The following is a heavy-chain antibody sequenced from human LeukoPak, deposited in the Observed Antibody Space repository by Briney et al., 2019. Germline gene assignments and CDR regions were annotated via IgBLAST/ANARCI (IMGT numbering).Heavy chain of an antibody. CDR2: ITPIFGTA. Sequence: GASVKVSCKASGGTFSSYAISWVRQAPGQGLEWMGGITPIFGTANYAQKFQGRVTITADKSTSTAYMDLSSLRSEDTAVYYCASGTTDIVVVPATLRNYYFDYWGQGTLVTVSS. CDR1: GGTFSSYA. D-gene: IGHD2-2*01. V-gene: IGHV1-69*06. J-gene: IGHJ4*02. CDR3: ASGTTDIVVVPATLRNYYFDY.